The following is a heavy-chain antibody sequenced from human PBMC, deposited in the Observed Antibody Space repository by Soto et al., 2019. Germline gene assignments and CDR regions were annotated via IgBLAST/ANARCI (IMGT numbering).Heavy chain of an antibody. D-gene: IGHD3-3*01. J-gene: IGHJ3*02. CDR1: GFTFSSYA. V-gene: IGHV3-23*01. CDR3: AKVPDGRDYDFWSGYPWNAFDI. CDR2: ISGSGGST. Sequence: EVQLLESGGGLVQPGGSLRLSCAASGFTFSSYAMSWVRQAPGKGLEWVSAISGSGGSTYYADSVKGRFTISRDNSKNTLYLQMNSLRAEDTAVYYCAKVPDGRDYDFWSGYPWNAFDIWGQGTMVTVSS.